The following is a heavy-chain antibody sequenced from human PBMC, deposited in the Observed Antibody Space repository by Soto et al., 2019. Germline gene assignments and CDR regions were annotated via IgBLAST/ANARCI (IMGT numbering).Heavy chain of an antibody. CDR2: ISPLKGRT. Sequence: QVQLMQSGPDLKRPGASMKVSCKASGYTFTSYGISWVRQAPGQGLEWMAWISPLKGRTQYSQKAQGRVTLSTDTSSNTAYMEMTTLRVDDTAVYYCAMDYGDRPEYFKHWGQGPLVTVS. CDR1: GYTFTSYG. D-gene: IGHD4-17*01. CDR3: AMDYGDRPEYFKH. J-gene: IGHJ1*01. V-gene: IGHV1-18*04.